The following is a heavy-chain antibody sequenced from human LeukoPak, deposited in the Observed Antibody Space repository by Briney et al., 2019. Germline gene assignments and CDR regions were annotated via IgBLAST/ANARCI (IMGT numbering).Heavy chain of an antibody. CDR1: GDTLTAVS. CDR3: VSGARATQTAIDY. V-gene: IGHV1-24*01. J-gene: IGHJ4*02. D-gene: IGHD1-26*01. Sequence: GASVKVSCKVSGDTLTAVSVHWVRQAPGKGVEWGGGFDPQDGETIYAQKFQGRVTMSADTSTDTANMEWRSVTSEDTAVYYCVSGARATQTAIDYWRQGPLVPVSS. CDR2: FDPQDGET.